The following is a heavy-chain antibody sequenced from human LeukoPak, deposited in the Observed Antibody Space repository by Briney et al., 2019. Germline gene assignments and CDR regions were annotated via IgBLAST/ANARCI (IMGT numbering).Heavy chain of an antibody. CDR2: ISSSGNSI. Sequence: GGSLRLSCAASGFTVSSNYMSWVRQAPGKGLEWVSYISSSGNSIYYADSVKGRFTISRDNAKNSLYLQMNSLRAEDTAVYYCARALPSSYYYFDYWGQGTLVTVSS. CDR3: ARALPSSYYYFDY. D-gene: IGHD6-13*01. J-gene: IGHJ4*02. CDR1: GFTVSSNY. V-gene: IGHV3-11*01.